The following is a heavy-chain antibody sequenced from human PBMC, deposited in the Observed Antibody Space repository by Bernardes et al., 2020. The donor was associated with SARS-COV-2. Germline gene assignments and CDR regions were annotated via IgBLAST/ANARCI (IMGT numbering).Heavy chain of an antibody. J-gene: IGHJ4*01. CDR3: AGDPSGPTTTTAPFDF. Sequence: GRSLRLSCGASGFTFSNYGMHWVRQAPGKGLEWVALIYFDGSKIFYADSVGGRFTISRDHSRNTLYLHMDNLRAEDTAIYYCAGDPSGPTTTTAPFDFWGQGTLVTVSS. CDR1: GFTFSNYG. D-gene: IGHD1-26*01. V-gene: IGHV3-33*08. CDR2: IYFDGSKI.